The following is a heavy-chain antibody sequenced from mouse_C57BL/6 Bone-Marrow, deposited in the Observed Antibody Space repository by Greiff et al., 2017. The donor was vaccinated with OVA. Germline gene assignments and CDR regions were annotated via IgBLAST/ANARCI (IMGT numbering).Heavy chain of an antibody. Sequence: QVQLQQSGPELVKPGASVKISCKASGYAFSSSWMNWVKQGPGKGLEWVGRIYPGDGDTNYNGKFKGKDTLTADKSSSTAYMKISSLTSEDSAVYFCARKTSLDYWGQGTSVTVSS. CDR1: GYAFSSSW. CDR2: IYPGDGDT. CDR3: ARKTSLDY. J-gene: IGHJ4*01. V-gene: IGHV1-82*01.